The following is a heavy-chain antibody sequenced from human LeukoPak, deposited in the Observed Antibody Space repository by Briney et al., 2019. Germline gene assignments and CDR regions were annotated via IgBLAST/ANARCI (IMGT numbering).Heavy chain of an antibody. CDR3: ARTSYYFDC. Sequence: PGGSLRLSCAASGFTFSSYWMHWVRQAPGKGLVWVSRISGDGSSTSYADSVRGRFTLSRDNAKNTLYLQMHSLRAEDTAVYYCARTSYYFDCWGQGTLVTVSS. CDR1: GFTFSSYW. CDR2: ISGDGSST. V-gene: IGHV3-74*01. J-gene: IGHJ4*02.